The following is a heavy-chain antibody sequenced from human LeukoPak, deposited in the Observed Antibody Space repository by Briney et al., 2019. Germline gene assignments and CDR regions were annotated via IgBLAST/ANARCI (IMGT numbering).Heavy chain of an antibody. CDR2: IYSGGST. V-gene: IGHV3-66*01. CDR1: GFTVSSKY. D-gene: IGHD6-19*01. CDR3: AKERNLEIAVAGTIFDY. Sequence: QSGGSLRLSCAASGFTVSSKYMSWVRQAPGKGLEWVSVIYSGGSTYYADSVKGRFTISRDNSKNMIYLEMDSLRAEDTAVYYCAKERNLEIAVAGTIFDYWGQGTLVTVSS. J-gene: IGHJ4*02.